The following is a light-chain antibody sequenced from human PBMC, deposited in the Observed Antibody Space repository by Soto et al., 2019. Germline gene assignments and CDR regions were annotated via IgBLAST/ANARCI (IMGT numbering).Light chain of an antibody. CDR2: GAS. V-gene: IGKV3-20*01. CDR1: QSVSSSY. CDR3: QQYGSSPLT. Sequence: EIVLTQSPGTLSLSPGERATLSCRASQSVSSSYLAWYQQKPGQAPRPLIYGASSRAIGIPDRFSGSGSGTEFTLTISRLEPEDFAVYYCQQYGSSPLTFGQGTKVEIK. J-gene: IGKJ1*01.